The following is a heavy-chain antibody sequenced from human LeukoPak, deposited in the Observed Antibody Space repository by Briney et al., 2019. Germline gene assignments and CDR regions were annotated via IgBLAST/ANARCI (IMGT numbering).Heavy chain of an antibody. D-gene: IGHD6-13*01. CDR2: ISSSSNYI. CDR3: ARDSSSWYPDAFDI. J-gene: IGHJ3*02. V-gene: IGHV3-21*01. Sequence: PGGSLTLSCAASGFTFSSYSMNWVRQAPGKGLEWVSSISSSSNYIYYADSVKGRFTISRDNAKNSLYLQMNSLRAEDTAVYYCARDSSSWYPDAFDIWGQGTMVTVSS. CDR1: GFTFSSYS.